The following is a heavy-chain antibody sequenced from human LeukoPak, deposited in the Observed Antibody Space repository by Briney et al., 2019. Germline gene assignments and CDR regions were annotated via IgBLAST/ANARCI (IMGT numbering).Heavy chain of an antibody. CDR2: ISGSGGST. CDR1: GFTFSSYA. V-gene: IGHV3-23*01. Sequence: GGSLRLSCAASGFTFSSYAMSWARQAPGKGLEWVSAISGSGGSTYYADSVKGRFTISRDNSKNALYLQMNSLRAEDTAVYYCAKDRTLGYTDYWGQGTLVTVSS. CDR3: AKDRTLGYTDY. D-gene: IGHD3-16*02. J-gene: IGHJ4*02.